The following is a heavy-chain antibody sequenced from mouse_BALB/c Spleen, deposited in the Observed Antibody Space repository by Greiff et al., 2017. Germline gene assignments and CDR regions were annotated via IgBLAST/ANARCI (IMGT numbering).Heavy chain of an antibody. J-gene: IGHJ2*01. Sequence: VHVKQSGAELVKPGASVKLSCTASGFNIKDTYMHWVKQRPEQGLEWIGRIDPANGNTKYDPKFQGKATITADTSSNTAYLQLSSLTSEDTAVYYCASYGYDYWGQGTTLTVSS. V-gene: IGHV14-3*02. D-gene: IGHD2-2*01. CDR3: ASYGYDY. CDR2: IDPANGNT. CDR1: GFNIKDTY.